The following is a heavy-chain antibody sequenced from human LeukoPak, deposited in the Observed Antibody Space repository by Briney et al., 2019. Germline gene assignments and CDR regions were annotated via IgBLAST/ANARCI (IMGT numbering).Heavy chain of an antibody. CDR2: INPNSGGT. Sequence: ASVKVTCKASGYTFTCYYMHWVRQAPGQGLEWMGWINPNSGGTNYAQKFQGRVTMTRDRSISTAYMELSRQRSDDTAVYYCAQDYYDSSGYYEQHWGQGTLVTVSS. CDR1: GYTFTCYY. D-gene: IGHD3-22*01. V-gene: IGHV1-2*02. CDR3: AQDYYDSSGYYEQH. J-gene: IGHJ1*01.